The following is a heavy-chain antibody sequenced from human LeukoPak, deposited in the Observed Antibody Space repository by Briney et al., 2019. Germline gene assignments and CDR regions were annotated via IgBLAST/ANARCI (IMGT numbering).Heavy chain of an antibody. CDR2: IKQDGSEK. Sequence: GGSLRLSCAASGFTFSSYWMSWVRQAPGKGLEWVANIKQDGSEKYYVDSVKGRFTISRDNAKNSLYLQMNSLRAEDTAVYYCARGGPRSTSAGDYWGQGTLVTVSS. D-gene: IGHD2-2*01. V-gene: IGHV3-7*01. CDR3: ARGGPRSTSAGDY. J-gene: IGHJ4*02. CDR1: GFTFSSYW.